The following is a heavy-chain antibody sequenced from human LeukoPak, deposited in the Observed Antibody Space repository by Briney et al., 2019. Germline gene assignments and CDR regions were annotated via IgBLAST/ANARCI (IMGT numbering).Heavy chain of an antibody. D-gene: IGHD3-22*01. J-gene: IGHJ4*02. CDR2: IDISGYSI. Sequence: GGSLRLSCTAPGFTFSDSYKSWIRRAPGKGLEWISYIDISGYSIHYADSVRGRFTISRDNAKNSMYLQMNSLRVEDTAVYYCARTFCSSSGCSGGRFASWGQGTVVTVSS. CDR3: ARTFCSSSGCSGGRFAS. V-gene: IGHV3-11*01. CDR1: GFTFSDSY.